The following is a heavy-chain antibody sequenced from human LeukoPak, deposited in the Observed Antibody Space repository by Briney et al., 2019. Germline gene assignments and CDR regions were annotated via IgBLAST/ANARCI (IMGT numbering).Heavy chain of an antibody. CDR3: VKDGDSAGWYYYFDY. J-gene: IGHJ4*02. V-gene: IGHV3-64D*06. CDR1: GFTFSSYA. Sequence: RPGESLRLSCSASGFTFSSYAMHWVRQAPGKGLEYVSGIRSIGGSTNYADSVKGRFTISRDNSKNTVYLQMSSLRAEDTAVYYCVKDGDSAGWYYYFDYWGQGTLVTVSS. CDR2: IRSIGGST. D-gene: IGHD6-19*01.